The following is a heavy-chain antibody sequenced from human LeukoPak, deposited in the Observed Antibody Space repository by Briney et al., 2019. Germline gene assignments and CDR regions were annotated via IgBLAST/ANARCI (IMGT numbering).Heavy chain of an antibody. CDR3: AKAAVTESTNVDAFDI. CDR1: GYTFTGYY. J-gene: IGHJ3*02. CDR2: INPNSGGT. Sequence: ASVKVSCKASGYTFTGYYMHWVRQAPGQGLEWMGWINPNSGGTNYAQKFQGRVTMTRDTSISTAYMELNRLTSDDTAVYYCAKAAVTESTNVDAFDIWGQGTMVTVSS. V-gene: IGHV1-2*02. D-gene: IGHD4-11*01.